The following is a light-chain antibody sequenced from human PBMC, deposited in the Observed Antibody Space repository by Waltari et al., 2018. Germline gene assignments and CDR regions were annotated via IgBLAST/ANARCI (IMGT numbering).Light chain of an antibody. J-gene: IGKJ5*01. CDR3: QQYNNWPPIT. Sequence: EIVMTQSPATLSVSPGERATLSCRASQSVSSNLAWYQQKPGQATRLLIYGASTRATGIPAMFSGSGSATEFTLTISSLQSEDFAVYYCQQYNNWPPITFGQGTRLEIK. V-gene: IGKV3-15*01. CDR1: QSVSSN. CDR2: GAS.